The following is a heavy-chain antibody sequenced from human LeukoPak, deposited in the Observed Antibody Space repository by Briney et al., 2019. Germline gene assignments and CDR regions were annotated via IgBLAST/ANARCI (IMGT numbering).Heavy chain of an antibody. D-gene: IGHD6-19*01. CDR3: ARYGNGAWLAHYSFDI. CDR2: ISHSGST. J-gene: IGHJ3*02. V-gene: IGHV4-38-2*01. Sequence: SETLSLTCSVSGYSISSGYYWGWVRQPPGKGLEWIGCISHSGSTYYTPSLKSRVTISLDTSKNQFSLRLNSVTAADTAVYYCARYGNGAWLAHYSFDIWGQGTMVTVSS. CDR1: GYSISSGYY.